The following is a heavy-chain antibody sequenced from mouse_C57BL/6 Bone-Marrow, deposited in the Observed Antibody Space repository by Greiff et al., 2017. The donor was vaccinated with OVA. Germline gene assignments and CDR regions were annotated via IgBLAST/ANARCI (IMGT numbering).Heavy chain of an antibody. CDR3: ARSLYSNYESY. Sequence: VQLQQSGPELVKPGASVKISCKASGYTFTDYYMNWVKQSHGQSLEWIGDINPNNGGTSYNQKFKGKATLTVDKSSSTAYMELRSLTSEDSAVYYCARSLYSNYESYWGQGTTLTVSS. CDR2: INPNNGGT. CDR1: GYTFTDYY. V-gene: IGHV1-26*01. J-gene: IGHJ2*01. D-gene: IGHD2-5*01.